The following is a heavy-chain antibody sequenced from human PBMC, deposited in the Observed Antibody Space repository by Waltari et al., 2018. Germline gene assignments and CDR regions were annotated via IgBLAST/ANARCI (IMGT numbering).Heavy chain of an antibody. CDR2: IKPNRGVT. CDR3: AREATHSYYYFLDV. V-gene: IGHV1-2*06. Sequence: QVQLVQSGAEVKKPGASVKVSCEASGYTFTGRYLHWVRQAPGQGLEWMGRIKPNRGVTDYAQKCQDRVTMTRDTSSSTAYMELSGLRSDDTAVYYCAREATHSYYYFLDVWGKGTTVTVSS. CDR1: GYTFTGRY. J-gene: IGHJ6*03.